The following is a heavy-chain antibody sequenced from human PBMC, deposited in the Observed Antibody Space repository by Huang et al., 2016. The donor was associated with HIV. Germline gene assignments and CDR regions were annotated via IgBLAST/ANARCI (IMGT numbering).Heavy chain of an antibody. Sequence: QVQLVESGGGVVQPGRALRLSCAVSGFTFRDHPLHWVRQAPGKGLDWVAGISFDGRNKFYADFVRGRFTISSDNSKNILYLQLNSLTPADTSIYYCARDTTTVAGLDFWGQGALVTVSS. CDR2: ISFDGRNK. V-gene: IGHV3-30*14. D-gene: IGHD6-19*01. J-gene: IGHJ4*02. CDR1: GFTFRDHP. CDR3: ARDTTTVAGLDF.